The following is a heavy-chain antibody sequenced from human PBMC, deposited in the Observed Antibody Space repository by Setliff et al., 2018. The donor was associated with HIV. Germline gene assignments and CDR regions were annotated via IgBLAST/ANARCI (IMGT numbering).Heavy chain of an antibody. J-gene: IGHJ4*02. D-gene: IGHD3-10*01. CDR2: ISWNSGSI. Sequence: LRLSCAASGFTFDDYAMHWVRQAPGKGLEWVSGISWNSGSIGYADSVKGRFTISRDNAKNSLYLQMNSLRAEDMALYYCAKASGGTYYYGSGYYFDYWGQGTLVTVSS. CDR3: AKASGGTYYYGSGYYFDY. CDR1: GFTFDDYA. V-gene: IGHV3-9*03.